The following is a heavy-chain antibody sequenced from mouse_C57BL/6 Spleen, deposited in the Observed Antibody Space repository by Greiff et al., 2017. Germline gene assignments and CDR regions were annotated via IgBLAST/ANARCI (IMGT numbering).Heavy chain of an antibody. J-gene: IGHJ4*01. CDR3: AREGDYYGRGYAMDY. V-gene: IGHV5-15*01. D-gene: IGHD1-1*01. CDR2: ISNLAYSI. Sequence: EVQLVESGGGLVQPGGSLKLSCAASGFTFSDYGMAWVRQAPRKGPEWVAFISNLAYSIYYADTVTGRFTISRENAKNTLYLEMSSLRSEDTAMYYCAREGDYYGRGYAMDYWGQGTSVTVSS. CDR1: GFTFSDYG.